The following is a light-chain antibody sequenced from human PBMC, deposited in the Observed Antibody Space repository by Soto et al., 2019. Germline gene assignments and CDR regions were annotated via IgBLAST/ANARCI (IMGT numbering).Light chain of an antibody. V-gene: IGKV1-6*01. J-gene: IGKJ1*01. CDR1: QDISSG. CDR3: LQYYNYPWT. CDR2: AAS. Sequence: AIQMTQSPSSLSASVGDRVTITCRASQDISSGLGWYQQKPGKAPKLLIYAASILQSGVPSRFSGGGSGTDFTLTISSLQPEDFATYYCLQYYNYPWTFGQGTKVEIK.